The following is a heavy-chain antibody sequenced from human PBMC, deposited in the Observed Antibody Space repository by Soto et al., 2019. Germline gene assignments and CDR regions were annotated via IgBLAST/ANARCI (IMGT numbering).Heavy chain of an antibody. D-gene: IGHD6-13*01. V-gene: IGHV3-30*03. CDR2: ISYDGSNK. J-gene: IGHJ6*02. Sequence: QVQVVESGGGVVQPGRSLRLSCVASGFSFSHYGMQWVRQAPGKGLEWVAVISYDGSNKYYGESVTGRFTISRDNSKNTRYLQMNSLRPDDTALYFCARDREREQLGYYGVDVWGQGTTVAVSS. CDR3: ARDREREQLGYYGVDV. CDR1: GFSFSHYG.